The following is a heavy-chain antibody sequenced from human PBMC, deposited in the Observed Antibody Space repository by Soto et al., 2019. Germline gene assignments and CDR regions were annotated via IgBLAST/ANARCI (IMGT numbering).Heavy chain of an antibody. V-gene: IGHV1-18*01. CDR1: GYTFTSYG. J-gene: IGHJ6*02. CDR3: ARWVDYDFWSGYYIWGQTQNKEIYGMDV. D-gene: IGHD3-3*01. CDR2: ISAYIGNT. Sequence: ASVKVSCKASGYTFTSYGISWVRQAPGQGLEWMGWISAYIGNTNYAQKLQGRVTMTTDTSTSTAYMELRSLRSDDTAVYYCARWVDYDFWSGYYIWGQTQNKEIYGMDVWGQGTTVTVSS.